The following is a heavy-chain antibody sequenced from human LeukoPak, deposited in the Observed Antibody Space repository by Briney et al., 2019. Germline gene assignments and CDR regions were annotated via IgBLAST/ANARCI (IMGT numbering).Heavy chain of an antibody. CDR2: ISNNGGYT. V-gene: IGHV3-23*01. CDR3: GKWKYSTSGFEDY. CDR1: GFTFSSYA. Sequence: GGSLRLSCAASGFTFSSYAMHWVRQAPGKGLEWVSAISNNGGYTYYADSVQGRFTISRDNSKSTLCLQMNSLRAEDTAVYYCGKWKYSTSGFEDYWGQGTLVTVSS. J-gene: IGHJ4*02. D-gene: IGHD1-26*01.